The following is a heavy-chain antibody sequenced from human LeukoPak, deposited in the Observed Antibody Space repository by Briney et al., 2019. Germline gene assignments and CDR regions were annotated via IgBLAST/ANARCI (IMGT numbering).Heavy chain of an antibody. CDR3: ARGGSPSYFDY. CDR2: ISYDENNK. J-gene: IGHJ4*02. Sequence: GGSLRLSCAASGFTFSSYVMHWVRQAPDKGLEWVAVISYDENNKYYADSVKGRFTISRDNSKNTLYLQMNSLRAEDTAVYFCARGGSPSYFDYWGQGTLVTVSS. D-gene: IGHD6-13*01. V-gene: IGHV3-30*03. CDR1: GFTFSSYV.